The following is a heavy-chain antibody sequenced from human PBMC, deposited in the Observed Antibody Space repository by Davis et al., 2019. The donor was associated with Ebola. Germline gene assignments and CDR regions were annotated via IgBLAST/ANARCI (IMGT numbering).Heavy chain of an antibody. CDR1: GYSFTRNG. Sequence: ASVKVSCKTSGYSFTRNGISWVRQAPGQGLEWVGWISAYNDKRNYAQRLQGRVTMTTDTSTSTAYMELRSLRSDDTAIYYCARSPSGDFWSGFLDYWGQGTQLIVSS. CDR3: ARSPSGDFWSGFLDY. D-gene: IGHD3-3*01. CDR2: ISAYNDKR. J-gene: IGHJ4*02. V-gene: IGHV1-18*01.